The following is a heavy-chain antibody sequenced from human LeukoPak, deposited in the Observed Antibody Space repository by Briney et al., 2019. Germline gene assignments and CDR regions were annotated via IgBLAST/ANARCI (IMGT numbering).Heavy chain of an antibody. CDR2: IYHSGST. CDR1: GFTFSNYW. Sequence: PGGSLRLSCAASGFTFSNYWMSWVRQPPGKGLEWIGYIYHSGSTYYNPSLKSRVTISVDTSKSQFSLKLNSVTAADTAVYYCSRGLSDVYWGQGTLVTVSS. CDR3: SRGLSDVY. V-gene: IGHV4-59*12. J-gene: IGHJ4*02.